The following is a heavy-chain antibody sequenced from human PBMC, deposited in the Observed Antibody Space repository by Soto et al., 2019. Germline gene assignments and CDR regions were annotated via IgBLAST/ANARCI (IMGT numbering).Heavy chain of an antibody. CDR1: GDSISSYY. D-gene: IGHD6-13*01. V-gene: IGHV4-4*07. Sequence: PSETLSLTCTVSGDSISSYYWNWIRQPAGKGLEWIGRIDASGNSNYNPSLKSRVTMSVDTSKKQFSLKVTSVTAADTAVYYCARYSSNWFQTEGMDVWGQGTPVTVSS. CDR3: ARYSSNWFQTEGMDV. CDR2: IDASGNS. J-gene: IGHJ6*02.